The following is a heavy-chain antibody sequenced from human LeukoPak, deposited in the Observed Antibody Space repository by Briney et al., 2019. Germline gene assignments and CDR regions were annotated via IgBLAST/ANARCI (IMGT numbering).Heavy chain of an antibody. CDR1: GFTFNSYA. D-gene: IGHD4-17*01. CDR3: AREDSGGDYAGAFDI. V-gene: IGHV3-53*01. CDR2: IYSGGST. Sequence: PGGSLRLSCAASGFTFNSYAMSWVRQAPGKGLEWVSVIYSGGSTYYADSVKDRFTISRDNSKNTPYLQMNSLRAEDTAVYYCAREDSGGDYAGAFDIWGQGTMVTVSS. J-gene: IGHJ3*02.